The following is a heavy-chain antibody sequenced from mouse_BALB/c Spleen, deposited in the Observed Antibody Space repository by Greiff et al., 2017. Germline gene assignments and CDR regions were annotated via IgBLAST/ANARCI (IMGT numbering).Heavy chain of an antibody. CDR2: IDPENGDT. V-gene: IGHV14-4*02. Sequence: VQLQQSGAELVRSGASVKLSCTASGFNIKDYYMHWVKQRPEQGLEWIGWIDPENGDTEYDPKFQGKATMTADTSSNTAYLQLSSLTSEDTAVYYCNLPYYYAIDYWGQGTSGTVSS. CDR3: NLPYYYAIDY. D-gene: IGHD5-5*01. CDR1: GFNIKDYY. J-gene: IGHJ4*01.